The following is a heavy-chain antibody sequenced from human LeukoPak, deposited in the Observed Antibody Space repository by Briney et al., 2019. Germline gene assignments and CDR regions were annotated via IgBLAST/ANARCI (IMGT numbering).Heavy chain of an antibody. V-gene: IGHV3-21*04. D-gene: IGHD3-10*01. CDR3: VRGCFGELLFDH. CDR2: ISSSSSHI. CDR1: GFTFDDHG. Sequence: PGGSLRLACAASGFTFDDHGMSWVRQPPGKGLEWVSCISSSSSHIYYADSMKGRFTISRDNAKNSLYLQMNSLRAEDTALYYCVRGCFGELLFDHWGQGTLVTVPS. J-gene: IGHJ4*02.